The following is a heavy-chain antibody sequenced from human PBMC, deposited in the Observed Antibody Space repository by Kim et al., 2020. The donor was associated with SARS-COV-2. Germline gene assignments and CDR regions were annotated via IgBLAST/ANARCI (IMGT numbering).Heavy chain of an antibody. D-gene: IGHD1-26*01. J-gene: IGHJ4*02. Sequence: ADSVKGRFTISRDNSKNTLYLQMNSLRAEDTAVYYCARDLGATRAGPDYWGQGTLVTVSS. V-gene: IGHV3-30*01. CDR3: ARDLGATRAGPDY.